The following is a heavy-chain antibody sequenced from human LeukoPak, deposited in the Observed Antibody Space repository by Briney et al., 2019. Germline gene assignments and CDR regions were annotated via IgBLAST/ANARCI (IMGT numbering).Heavy chain of an antibody. J-gene: IGHJ4*02. D-gene: IGHD3-10*01. Sequence: GASVKVSCKASGYTFTGYYMHWVRQAPGQGLEWMGWINPNSGGTNYAQKFQGRVTITRDMSTSTAYMELSSLRSEDTAVYYCAADQGGDYYGSGSYYGYWGQGTLVTVSS. CDR2: INPNSGGT. CDR1: GYTFTGYY. V-gene: IGHV1-2*02. CDR3: AADQGGDYYGSGSYYGY.